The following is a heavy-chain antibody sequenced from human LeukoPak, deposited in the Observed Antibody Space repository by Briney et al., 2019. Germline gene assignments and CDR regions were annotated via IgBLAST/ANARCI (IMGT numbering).Heavy chain of an antibody. Sequence: GGSLRLSCAASGFTFDDYAVHWVRQAPGKGLEWVSGISWNSGSIGYADSVKGRFTISRDNAKNSLYLQMNSLRAEDTALYYCAKGLGDGYRYNWFDPWGQGTLVTVSS. V-gene: IGHV3-9*01. CDR3: AKGLGDGYRYNWFDP. CDR1: GFTFDDYA. J-gene: IGHJ5*02. D-gene: IGHD5-24*01. CDR2: ISWNSGSI.